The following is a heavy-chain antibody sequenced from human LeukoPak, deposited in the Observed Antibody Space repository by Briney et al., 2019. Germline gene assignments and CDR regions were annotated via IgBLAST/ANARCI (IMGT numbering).Heavy chain of an antibody. CDR1: GGSISTDY. D-gene: IGHD3-3*01. CDR2: IYYSGST. CDR3: AREGRRYDFWSGYSTYYYYMDV. V-gene: IGHV4-59*12. J-gene: IGHJ6*03. Sequence: SETLSLTCTVSGGSISTDYWSWIRQPPGKGLEWIGHIYYSGSTNYNSSLKSRVTMSVDTSKNQFSLKLSSVTAADTAVYYCAREGRRYDFWSGYSTYYYYMDVWGKGTTVTVSS.